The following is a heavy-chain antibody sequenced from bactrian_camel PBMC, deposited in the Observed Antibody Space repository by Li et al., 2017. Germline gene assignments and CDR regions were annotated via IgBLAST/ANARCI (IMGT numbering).Heavy chain of an antibody. CDR1: EFTFGTWC. V-gene: IGHV3S55*01. J-gene: IGHJ4*01. CDR2: IGSDGST. Sequence: HVQLVESGGDSVQAGGSLRLSCQASEFTFGTWCMGWFRQAPGKQREGVASIGSDGSTGYADSVKGRFTVSKDSAKTTLFLEMSSLKPEDTAMYYCAANRALRASVPAAPFMTFNGQGTQVTVS. D-gene: IGHD3*01.